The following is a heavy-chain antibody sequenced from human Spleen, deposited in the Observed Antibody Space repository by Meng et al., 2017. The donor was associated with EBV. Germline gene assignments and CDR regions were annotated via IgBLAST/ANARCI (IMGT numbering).Heavy chain of an antibody. CDR1: GGSISISTYY. CDR2: IFYTGST. Sequence: LELQGSGPGLVKPSETLSLTCTVSGGSISISTYYWGWIRQPPGKGLEWIGSIFYTGSTYYNPSLKSRVTISVDTSKNQFSLRLSSVTAADTAVYYCARVVDSSGFRFDYWGQGTLVTVSS. V-gene: IGHV4-39*07. J-gene: IGHJ4*02. CDR3: ARVVDSSGFRFDY. D-gene: IGHD3-22*01.